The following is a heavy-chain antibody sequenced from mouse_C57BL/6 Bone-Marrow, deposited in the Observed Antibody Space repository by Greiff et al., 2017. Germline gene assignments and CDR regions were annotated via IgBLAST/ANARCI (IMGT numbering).Heavy chain of an antibody. CDR2: INPSNGGT. D-gene: IGHD1-1*01. CDR1: GYTFTSYW. Sequence: QVQLQQPGTELVKPGASVKLSCKASGYTFTSYWMHWVKQRPGQGLEWIGNINPSNGGTNYNEKFKSKAPLTVDTSSSTAYMQLSSLTSEDSAVYYCASDYYGSSYAWFAYWGQGTLGTVSA. J-gene: IGHJ3*01. V-gene: IGHV1-53*01. CDR3: ASDYYGSSYAWFAY.